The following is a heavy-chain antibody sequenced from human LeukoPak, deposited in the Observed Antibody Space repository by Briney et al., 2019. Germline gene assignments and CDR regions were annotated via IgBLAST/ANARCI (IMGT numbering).Heavy chain of an antibody. J-gene: IGHJ4*02. CDR3: ARVKGAAAGTFDY. D-gene: IGHD6-13*01. Sequence: SETLSLTCTVSGGSISSYYWSWIRQPPGKGLEWIGYIYYSGSTNYNPSLKSRVTISVDTSKNQFSPKLSSVTAADTAVYYCARVKGAAAGTFDYWGQGTLVTVSS. CDR2: IYYSGST. V-gene: IGHV4-59*01. CDR1: GGSISSYY.